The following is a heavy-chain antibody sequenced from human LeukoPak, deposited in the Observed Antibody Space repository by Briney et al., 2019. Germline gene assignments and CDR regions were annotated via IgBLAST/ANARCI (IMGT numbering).Heavy chain of an antibody. CDR2: ISGSGGST. Sequence: PGGSLRLSCAASGFTFSNYWMSWVRQAPGKGLEWVSAISGSGGSTYYADSVKGRFTISRDNSKNTLYLQMNSLRAEDTAVYYCAKEYRDYVWGSYRLVVDYWGQGTLVTVSS. J-gene: IGHJ4*02. V-gene: IGHV3-23*01. CDR3: AKEYRDYVWGSYRLVVDY. D-gene: IGHD3-16*02. CDR1: GFTFSNYW.